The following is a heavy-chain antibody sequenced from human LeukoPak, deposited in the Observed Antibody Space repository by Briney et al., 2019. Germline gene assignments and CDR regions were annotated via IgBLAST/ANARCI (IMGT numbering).Heavy chain of an antibody. Sequence: PGGSLRLSCAASGFTFSSYSMNWVRQAPGKGLEWVSSISSSGSTIYYAASVKGRFTISRDNAKNSLYLQMNSLRAEDTAVYYCARDQGWLRLEGFCDYWGQGTLVTVSS. D-gene: IGHD5-12*01. CDR3: ARDQGWLRLEGFCDY. J-gene: IGHJ4*02. V-gene: IGHV3-21*04. CDR2: ISSSGSTI. CDR1: GFTFSSYS.